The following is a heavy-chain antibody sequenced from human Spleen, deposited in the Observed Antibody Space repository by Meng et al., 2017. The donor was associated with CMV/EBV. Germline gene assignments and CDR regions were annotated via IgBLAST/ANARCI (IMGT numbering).Heavy chain of an antibody. J-gene: IGHJ6*02. CDR1: GFSLSSYP. CDR2: ISSTGGYT. V-gene: IGHV3-21*01. D-gene: IGHD2-2*02. Sequence: GESLKISCGGSGFSLSSYPMSWFRQAPGKGPEWVSYISSTGGYTYYADSVKGRFTVSRDNAKNSLYLQMNSLRAEDTAVYYCARDGPVVVPAAIWGYGMDVWGQGTTVTVSS. CDR3: ARDGPVVVPAAIWGYGMDV.